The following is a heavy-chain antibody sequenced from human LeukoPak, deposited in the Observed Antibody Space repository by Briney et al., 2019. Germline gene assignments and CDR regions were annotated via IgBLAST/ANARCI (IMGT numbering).Heavy chain of an antibody. CDR1: GFTVSSNY. D-gene: IGHD1-26*01. CDR2: IYGGGNI. Sequence: GGSLRLSCAASGFTVSSNYMNWVRQAPGKGLEWVSVIYGGGNIYYADSVKGRFTISRDNAKNSLYLQMNSLRAEDTALYYCAKDSGDGGSYSPGGDDAFDIWGQGTMVTVSS. CDR3: AKDSGDGGSYSPGGDDAFDI. V-gene: IGHV3-53*05. J-gene: IGHJ3*02.